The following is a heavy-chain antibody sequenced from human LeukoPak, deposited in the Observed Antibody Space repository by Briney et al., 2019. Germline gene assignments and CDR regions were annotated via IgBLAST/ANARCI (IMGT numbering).Heavy chain of an antibody. Sequence: ASVKVSCKASGYTFTGYYMHWVRQAPGQGLEWMGRINPNSGGTNYAQKFQGRVTMTRDTSISTAYMELSRLRSDDTAVYYCARVDYYDSSGYSPLDNWGQGTMVTVSS. D-gene: IGHD3-22*01. CDR1: GYTFTGYY. V-gene: IGHV1-2*06. J-gene: IGHJ3*02. CDR2: INPNSGGT. CDR3: ARVDYYDSSGYSPLDN.